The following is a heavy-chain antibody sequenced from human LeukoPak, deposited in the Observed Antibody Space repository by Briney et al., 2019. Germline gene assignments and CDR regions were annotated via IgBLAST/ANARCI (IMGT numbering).Heavy chain of an antibody. CDR3: ARGVEPMAANTLAY. CDR2: LYSDGNT. CDR1: GFTVITND. D-gene: IGHD3-16*01. V-gene: IGHV3-53*01. Sequence: GGSLRLSCAASGFTVITNDMTWVRQAPGKGLEWVSVLYSDGNTKYADSVQGRFTISRDNSKNTLYLEMNSLSPDDTAVYYCARGVEPMAANTLAYWGQGTLVTASS. J-gene: IGHJ4*02.